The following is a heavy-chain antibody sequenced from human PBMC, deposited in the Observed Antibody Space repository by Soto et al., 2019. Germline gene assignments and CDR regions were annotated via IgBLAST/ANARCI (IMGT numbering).Heavy chain of an antibody. J-gene: IGHJ5*02. D-gene: IGHD6-13*01. V-gene: IGHV1-24*01. Sequence: ASVKVSCKVSGYTLTELSMHWVRQAPGKGLEWMGGFDPEDGETIYAQKFQGRVTMTEDTSTDTAYMELSSLRSEDTAVYYCATGGGSWSPFFWFDPWGQGTLVTVS. CDR3: ATGGGSWSPFFWFDP. CDR1: GYTLTELS. CDR2: FDPEDGET.